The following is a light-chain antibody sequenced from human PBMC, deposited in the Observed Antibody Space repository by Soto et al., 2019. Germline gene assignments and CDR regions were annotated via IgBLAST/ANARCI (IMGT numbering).Light chain of an antibody. CDR3: CSLTTSHTYV. CDR1: SSDIRHYDY. V-gene: IGLV2-14*03. J-gene: IGLJ7*01. Sequence: QSVLTQPASVSGSPGQSITISCTGTSSDIRHYDYVSWYQQHPGKAPKLMIYHVTYRPSGVSNRYSGSKSCNSASLSISGLQADDEADYYCCSLTTSHTYVFGSGTQLTVL. CDR2: HVT.